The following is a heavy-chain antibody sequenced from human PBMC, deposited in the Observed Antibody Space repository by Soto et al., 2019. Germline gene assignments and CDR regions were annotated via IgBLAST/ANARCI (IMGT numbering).Heavy chain of an antibody. V-gene: IGHV4-61*01. Sequence: SETLSLTCTVSGGSVRSGTYYWSWIRQPPGKGLEWIGYIYDRGTNYNPSLKSRVTISLDTSKNQFSMKLTSVTTADTAVYYCARDRYDSSGYFDFWGPGTLVTVSS. CDR3: ARDRYDSSGYFDF. D-gene: IGHD3-22*01. CDR2: IYDRGT. CDR1: GGSVRSGTYY. J-gene: IGHJ4*02.